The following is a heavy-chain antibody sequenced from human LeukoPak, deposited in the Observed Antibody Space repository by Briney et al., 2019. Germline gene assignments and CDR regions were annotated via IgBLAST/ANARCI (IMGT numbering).Heavy chain of an antibody. CDR3: ARDTPYMDV. J-gene: IGHJ6*03. CDR2: IYHSGTT. CDR1: DFSISRGYY. Sequence: SETLSLTCTVSDFSISRGYYWGWIRQPPGKGLECIGTIYHSGTTYYSPSLKTRVTISVDTSKNQFSLKLTSVTAADTAVYYCARDTPYMDVWGKGTTVTVSS. V-gene: IGHV4-38-2*02.